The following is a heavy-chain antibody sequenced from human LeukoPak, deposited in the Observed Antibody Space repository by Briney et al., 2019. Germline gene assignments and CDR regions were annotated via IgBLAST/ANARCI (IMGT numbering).Heavy chain of an antibody. CDR1: GLTFSSYA. D-gene: IGHD6-13*01. CDR3: ARQEAAVLFFQH. V-gene: IGHV4-39*01. CDR2: IYYSGTT. Sequence: PGGSLRLSCSASGLTFSSYAMRWVRQSPGKGLEWIGSIYYSGTTHNNPTLKSRVTISVDTSKNQFSLKLSSVTAADTSVYYCARQEAAVLFFQHWGQGTLVTVSS. J-gene: IGHJ1*01.